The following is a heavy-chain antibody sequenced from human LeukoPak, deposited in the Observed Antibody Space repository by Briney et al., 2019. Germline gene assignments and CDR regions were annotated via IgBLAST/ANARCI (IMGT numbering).Heavy chain of an antibody. CDR2: LWYDGSNT. Sequence: GGSLRLSCAASGFSFRSYGMHWVRQAPGKGGEGVALLWYDGSNTHYADSVKGRFTISRDNSKNTLYLQMNCLRVEDTAVYYCARAQSPVGSGFDASDIWGQGTMVTVSS. V-gene: IGHV3-30*02. J-gene: IGHJ3*02. CDR1: GFSFRSYG. CDR3: ARAQSPVGSGFDASDI. D-gene: IGHD5-12*01.